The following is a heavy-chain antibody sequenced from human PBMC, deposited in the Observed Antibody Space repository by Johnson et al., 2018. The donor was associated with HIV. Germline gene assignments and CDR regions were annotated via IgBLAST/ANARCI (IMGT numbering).Heavy chain of an antibody. CDR2: ISYDGSNK. CDR1: GFTFSSYA. Sequence: VQLVESGGGLVKPGGSLRLSCAASGFTFSSYAMHWVRQAPGKGLEWVAVISYDGSNKYYADSVKGRFTISRDNSKITLYLQMNSLRAEDTAVYYCARGLAADAFDIWGQGTMVTVAS. V-gene: IGHV3-30-3*01. CDR3: ARGLAADAFDI. J-gene: IGHJ3*02. D-gene: IGHD6-13*01.